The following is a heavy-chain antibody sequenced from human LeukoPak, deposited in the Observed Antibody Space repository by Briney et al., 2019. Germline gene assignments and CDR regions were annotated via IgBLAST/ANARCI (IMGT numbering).Heavy chain of an antibody. Sequence: PGGSLRLSCAASGFAFSSYGMHWVRQAPGKGLEWVAVISYDGSNKYYADSVKGRFTISRDNSKNTLYLQMNSLRAEDTAVYYCASPSSGWEFDYWGQGTLVTVSS. CDR2: ISYDGSNK. J-gene: IGHJ4*02. V-gene: IGHV3-30*03. D-gene: IGHD6-19*01. CDR3: ASPSSGWEFDY. CDR1: GFAFSSYG.